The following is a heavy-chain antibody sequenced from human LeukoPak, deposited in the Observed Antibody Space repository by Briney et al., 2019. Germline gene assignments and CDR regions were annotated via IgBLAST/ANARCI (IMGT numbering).Heavy chain of an antibody. Sequence: GGSLRLSCAASGFTFSTYAMNWVRQAPGKGLEWVSAISGSAVSTYYADSVKGRFTISRDNAKNSLYLQMNSLRAEDTAVYYCAKGGTTVVDYWGQGTLVTVSS. CDR3: AKGGTTVVDY. CDR2: ISGSAVST. CDR1: GFTFSTYA. V-gene: IGHV3-23*01. J-gene: IGHJ4*02. D-gene: IGHD4-23*01.